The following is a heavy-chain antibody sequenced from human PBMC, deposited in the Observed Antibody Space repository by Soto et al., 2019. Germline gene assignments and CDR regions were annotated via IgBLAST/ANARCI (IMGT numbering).Heavy chain of an antibody. Sequence: PGGSLRLSCAASGFTFSSYWMHWVRQAPGKGLVWVSRINSDGSSTSYADSVKGRFTISRDNAKNTLYLQMNSLRAEDTAVYYCARYCSSTSCPSEQNYYYYGMDVWGQGTTVTVAS. CDR1: GFTFSSYW. D-gene: IGHD2-2*01. J-gene: IGHJ6*02. CDR2: INSDGSST. CDR3: ARYCSSTSCPSEQNYYYYGMDV. V-gene: IGHV3-74*01.